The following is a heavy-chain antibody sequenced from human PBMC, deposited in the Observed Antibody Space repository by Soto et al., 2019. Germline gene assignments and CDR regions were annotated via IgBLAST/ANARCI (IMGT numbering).Heavy chain of an antibody. Sequence: GGSLILSCAASGFTFSSYGMHWVRQAPGKGLEWVAVIWYDGSNKYYADSVKGRFTISRDNSKNTLYLQMNSLRAEDTAVYYCARGRGDTAMVRPYYYYYGMDVWGQGTTVTVSS. V-gene: IGHV3-33*01. J-gene: IGHJ6*02. CDR3: ARGRGDTAMVRPYYYYYGMDV. CDR1: GFTFSSYG. CDR2: IWYDGSNK. D-gene: IGHD5-18*01.